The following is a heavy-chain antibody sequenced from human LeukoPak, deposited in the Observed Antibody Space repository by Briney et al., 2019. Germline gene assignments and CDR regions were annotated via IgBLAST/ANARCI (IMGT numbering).Heavy chain of an antibody. J-gene: IGHJ4*02. V-gene: IGHV3-30*02. CDR2: IRYDGSNK. CDR1: GFTFSSYG. CDR3: ARLYYDILTGYYFDY. Sequence: GGSLRLSCAASGFTFSSYGIHWVRQAPGKGLEWVAFIRYDGSNKYYADSVKGRFTISRDNSKNTLYLQMNSLRTEDTAVYYCARLYYDILTGYYFDYWGQGTLVTVSS. D-gene: IGHD3-9*01.